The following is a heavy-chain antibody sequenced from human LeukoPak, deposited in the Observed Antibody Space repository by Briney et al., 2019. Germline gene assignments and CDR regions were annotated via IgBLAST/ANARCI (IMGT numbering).Heavy chain of an antibody. D-gene: IGHD6-19*01. Sequence: GGSLRLSCAASGFTLSSYGMSWVRQAPGKGLEWVSVISGSGSITYYADSVKGRFTISRDNSKNTLYLQINSLRADDTAVYYCAKDHLPGIVVADRDYWGQGTLVTVSS. J-gene: IGHJ4*02. CDR2: ISGSGSIT. V-gene: IGHV3-23*01. CDR3: AKDHLPGIVVADRDY. CDR1: GFTLSSYG.